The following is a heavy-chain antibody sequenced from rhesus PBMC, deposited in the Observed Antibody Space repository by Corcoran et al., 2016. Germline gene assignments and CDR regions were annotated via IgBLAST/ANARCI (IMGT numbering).Heavy chain of an antibody. CDR1: GYSFTSGSH. CDR3: ARHIDGSRGFDY. CDR2: ISGGGTN. J-gene: IGHJ4*01. Sequence: QVQLQESGPGLVKPSETLSLTCDVSGYSFTSGSHWGWIRPPLGKGLEWSGHISGGGTNYLTPSLKSRVTLSDDTSKNQFSLKLSSVTAADTAVYYCARHIDGSRGFDYWGQGVLVTVSS. D-gene: IGHD2-15*01. V-gene: IGHV4S14*01.